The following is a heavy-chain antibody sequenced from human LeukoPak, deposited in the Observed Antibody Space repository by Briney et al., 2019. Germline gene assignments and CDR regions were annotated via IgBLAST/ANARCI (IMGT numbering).Heavy chain of an antibody. Sequence: GGSLRLSCAASGFTFSSYGMHWVRQAPGKGLEWVALIWFDGSNEYYVDSVKGRFTISIDNSQHKLYLQMTNLRPEDTAVYYCARDRDGYSYGHDAFRVWGQGTMVTVSS. CDR3: ARDRDGYSYGHDAFRV. CDR2: IWFDGSNE. CDR1: GFTFSSYG. D-gene: IGHD5-18*01. J-gene: IGHJ3*01. V-gene: IGHV3-33*01.